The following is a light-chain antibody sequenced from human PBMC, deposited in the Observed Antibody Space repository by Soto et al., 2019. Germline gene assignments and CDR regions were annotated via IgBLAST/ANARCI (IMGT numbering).Light chain of an antibody. J-gene: IGKJ1*01. Sequence: DIQMTQSPSTLSASVGDRVTITCRASQSISGWLAWYQQKPGKAPKFLIYKASSLVSGVPSRFSGSGSGTEFIFTFSSLQPDDFATYYCQQYYTYPAWTFGQGTKVEIK. V-gene: IGKV1-5*03. CDR3: QQYYTYPAWT. CDR1: QSISGW. CDR2: KAS.